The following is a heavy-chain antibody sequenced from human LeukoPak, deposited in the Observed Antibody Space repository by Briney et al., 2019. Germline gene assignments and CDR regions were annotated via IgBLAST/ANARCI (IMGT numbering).Heavy chain of an antibody. CDR1: GFTFSSYW. D-gene: IGHD6-25*01. V-gene: IGHV3-74*01. J-gene: IGHJ4*02. CDR3: ARDNGGVDY. CDR2: IDSDGSST. Sequence: GGSLRLSCAASGFTFSSYWMHWVRQAPGKGLVWVSHIDSDGSSTNYADSVKGRFTISRDNAKNTLYLQMDGLRAEDTAVYYCARDNGGVDYGGQGTLVTVSS.